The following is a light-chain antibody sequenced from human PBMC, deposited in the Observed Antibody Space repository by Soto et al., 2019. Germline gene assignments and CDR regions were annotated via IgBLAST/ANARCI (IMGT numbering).Light chain of an antibody. CDR2: GAS. Sequence: EIVMTQSPATLSVSPGERATLSCMASQSVSSNLAWYQQKPGQAPRLPIYGASTRPTGIPARFSGSGSGTEFTLTISRLQSEDFAVYYCQQYNNWPQTFGQGTKVEIK. CDR1: QSVSSN. J-gene: IGKJ1*01. CDR3: QQYNNWPQT. V-gene: IGKV3-15*01.